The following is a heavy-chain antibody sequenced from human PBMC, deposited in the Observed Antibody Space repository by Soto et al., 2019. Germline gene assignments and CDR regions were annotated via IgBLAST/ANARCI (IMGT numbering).Heavy chain of an antibody. V-gene: IGHV1-69*02. D-gene: IGHD4-4*01. CDR3: AVSRMTTVTTRSSDYYYYYMDV. J-gene: IGHJ6*03. CDR2: IIPILGIA. Sequence: ASVKVSCKASGGTFSSYTISWVRQAPGQGLEWMGRIIPILGIANYAQKFQGRVTITADKSTSTAYMELSSLRSEDTAVYYCAVSRMTTVTTRSSDYYYYYMDVWGKGTTVTVSS. CDR1: GGTFSSYT.